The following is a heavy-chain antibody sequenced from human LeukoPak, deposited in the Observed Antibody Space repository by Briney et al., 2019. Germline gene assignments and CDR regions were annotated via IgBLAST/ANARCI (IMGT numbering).Heavy chain of an antibody. CDR1: VFTFSRYI. Sequence: GFSVRLSRAASVFTFSRYIMHWVRQAPGKGLEGVSSINSSSWYIYYADSVKGRFTISRDNAKNSLYLQMNSLRAEDTAVYYCARDGAFDIWRQGTMVTVSS. CDR3: ARDGAFDI. CDR2: INSSSWYI. V-gene: IGHV3-21*01. J-gene: IGHJ3*02.